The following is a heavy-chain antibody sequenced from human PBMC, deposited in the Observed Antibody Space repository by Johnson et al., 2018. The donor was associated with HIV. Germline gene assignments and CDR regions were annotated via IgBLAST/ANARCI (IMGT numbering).Heavy chain of an antibody. V-gene: IGHV3-66*02. CDR2: SWNSGSI. J-gene: IGHJ3*01. D-gene: IGHD3-22*01. CDR3: ARGSRYTYDNDDAYLLHAFDF. Sequence: EVHLVESGGGLVQPGGSLRLSCSASGLTVSGNYMNWVRQAPGKGLEWVSGISWNSGSIGYADSVKGRFTLSRDSSKNTLYLQMNSLRVEDTAVYYCARGSRYTYDNDDAYLLHAFDFWGQGTMVTVSS. CDR1: GLTVSGNY.